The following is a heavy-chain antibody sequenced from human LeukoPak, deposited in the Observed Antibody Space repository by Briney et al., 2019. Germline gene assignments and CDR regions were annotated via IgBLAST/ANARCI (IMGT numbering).Heavy chain of an antibody. D-gene: IGHD3-9*01. J-gene: IGHJ3*02. CDR3: ARDLETDISDAFDI. CDR2: IYSGGST. Sequence: PGGSLRLSCAASGFTVSSNYMSWVRQAPGKGLEWVSVIYSGGSTYYADSVKGRFTISRDNSKNTLYLQMNSLRAEDTAVYYCARDLETDISDAFDIWGQGTMVTVSS. V-gene: IGHV3-66*01. CDR1: GFTVSSNY.